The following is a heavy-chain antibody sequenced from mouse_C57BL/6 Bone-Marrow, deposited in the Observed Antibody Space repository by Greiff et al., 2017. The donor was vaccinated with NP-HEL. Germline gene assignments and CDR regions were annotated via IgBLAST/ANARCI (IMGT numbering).Heavy chain of an antibody. Sequence: EVQRVESGGGLVQPKGSLKLSCAASGFSFNTYAMNWVRQAPGKGLEWVARIRSKSNNYATYYADSVKDRFTISRDDSESMLYLQMNNLKTEDTAMYYCVRPYSNYEVWFAYWGQGTLVTVSA. J-gene: IGHJ3*01. CDR3: VRPYSNYEVWFAY. V-gene: IGHV10-1*01. D-gene: IGHD2-5*01. CDR2: IRSKSNNYAT. CDR1: GFSFNTYA.